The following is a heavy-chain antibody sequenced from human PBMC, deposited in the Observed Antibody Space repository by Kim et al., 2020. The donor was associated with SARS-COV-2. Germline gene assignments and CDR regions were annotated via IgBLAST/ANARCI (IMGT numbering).Heavy chain of an antibody. J-gene: IGHJ4*02. CDR2: IYHSGST. V-gene: IGHV4-38-2*02. D-gene: IGHD3-10*01. CDR1: GYSISSGYY. CDR3: AGGDYYGSGRYYHY. Sequence: SETLSLTCTVSGYSISSGYYWGWIRQPPGKGLEWIGSIYHSGSTYYNPSLKSRVTISVDTSKNQFSLKLSSVTAADTAVYYCAGGDYYGSGRYYHYWGQG.